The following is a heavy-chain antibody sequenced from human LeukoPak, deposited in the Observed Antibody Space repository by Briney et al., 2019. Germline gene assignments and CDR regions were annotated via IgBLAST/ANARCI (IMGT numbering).Heavy chain of an antibody. CDR3: ARVAIAVAGRIDY. J-gene: IGHJ4*02. V-gene: IGHV4-39*01. D-gene: IGHD6-19*01. Sequence: SETLSLTCTVSGGSISSSSYYWGWIRQPPGKGLEWIGSIYYSGSTYYNPSLKSRVTISVDTSKNQFSLKLSSVTAADTAVYYCARVAIAVAGRIDYWGQGTLVTVSS. CDR2: IYYSGST. CDR1: GGSISSSSYY.